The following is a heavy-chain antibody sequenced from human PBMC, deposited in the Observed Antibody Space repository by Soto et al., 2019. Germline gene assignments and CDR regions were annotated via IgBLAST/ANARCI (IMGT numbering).Heavy chain of an antibody. J-gene: IGHJ6*02. CDR2: IDPSDSYT. CDR3: ARTPVAYCGGDCSTNGYYSGMDV. Sequence: PGESLKISCKGSGYSFTSYWISWVRQMPGKGLEWMGRIDPSDSYTNYSPSFQGHVTISADKSISTAYLQWSSLKASDTAMYYCARTPVAYCGGDCSTNGYYSGMDVWGQGTTVTVSS. CDR1: GYSFTSYW. D-gene: IGHD2-21*02. V-gene: IGHV5-10-1*01.